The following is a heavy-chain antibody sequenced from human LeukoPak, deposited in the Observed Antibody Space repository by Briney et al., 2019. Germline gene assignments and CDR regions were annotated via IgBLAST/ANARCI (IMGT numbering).Heavy chain of an antibody. CDR2: IKSKTDGGTT. CDR3: PTVRGWLGHPFDY. CDR1: GFTFSSYA. Sequence: GGSLRLSCAASGFTFSSYAMSWVRQAPGKGLEWVGRIKSKTDGGTTDYAAPVEGRFTISRDDSKNTLYLQMNSLKTEDTAVYYCPTVRGWLGHPFDYWGQGTLVTVSS. D-gene: IGHD6-19*01. V-gene: IGHV3-15*01. J-gene: IGHJ4*02.